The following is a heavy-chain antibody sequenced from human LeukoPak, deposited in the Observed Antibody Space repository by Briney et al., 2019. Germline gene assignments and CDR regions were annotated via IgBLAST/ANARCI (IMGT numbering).Heavy chain of an antibody. J-gene: IGHJ4*02. V-gene: IGHV3-21*01. Sequence: GGSLRLSCAASGFTFSSYSMNWARQAPGKGLEWVSSISSSSSYIYYADSVKGRFTISRDNAKNSLYLQMNSLRAEDTAVYYCARVQDSGSYFYFDYWGQGTLVTVSS. CDR1: GFTFSSYS. CDR3: ARVQDSGSYFYFDY. CDR2: ISSSSSYI. D-gene: IGHD1-26*01.